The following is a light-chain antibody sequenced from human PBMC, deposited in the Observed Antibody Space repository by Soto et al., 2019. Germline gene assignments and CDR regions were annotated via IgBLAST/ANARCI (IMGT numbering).Light chain of an antibody. CDR2: EVN. V-gene: IGLV2-14*01. CDR1: RSDIGDSNF. Sequence: QSALTQPASVSGSPGQSVTISCTGPRSDIGDSNFISWYQHSPGKAPRLLIYEVNNRPSGVSRRFSGSKAGNTASLTISGLLDDDEADYYCCSYAGSLYVFGTGTRSPS. J-gene: IGLJ1*01. CDR3: CSYAGSLYV.